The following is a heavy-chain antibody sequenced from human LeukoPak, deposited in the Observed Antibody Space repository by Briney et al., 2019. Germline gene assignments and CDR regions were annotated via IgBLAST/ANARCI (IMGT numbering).Heavy chain of an antibody. V-gene: IGHV4-59*01. CDR2: IYYSGSA. D-gene: IGHD4-17*01. Sequence: SETLSLTCTVSGGSISSYYWSWIRQPPGKGLEWIGYIYYSGSANYHPSLKSRVTISVDTSKNQFSLKLSSVTAADTAVYYCASHDYGDYGAYWGQGTLVTVSS. J-gene: IGHJ4*02. CDR3: ASHDYGDYGAY. CDR1: GGSISSYY.